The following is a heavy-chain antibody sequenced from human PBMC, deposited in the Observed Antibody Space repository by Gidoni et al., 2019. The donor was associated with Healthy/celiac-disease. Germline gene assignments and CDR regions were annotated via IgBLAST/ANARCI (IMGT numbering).Heavy chain of an antibody. CDR3: ARYEQSGGANYYHYGMDV. J-gene: IGHJ6*02. CDR2: IIPIFGTA. Sequence: QVQLVQSGAEVKKPGSSVKVSCKAFGGPFSSYATSWVRQAPGQGLEWMGGIIPIFGTANYAQKFQGRVTITADKSTSTAYMELSSLRSEDTAVYYCARYEQSGGANYYHYGMDVWGQGTTVTVSS. D-gene: IGHD6-19*01. V-gene: IGHV1-69*06. CDR1: GGPFSSYA.